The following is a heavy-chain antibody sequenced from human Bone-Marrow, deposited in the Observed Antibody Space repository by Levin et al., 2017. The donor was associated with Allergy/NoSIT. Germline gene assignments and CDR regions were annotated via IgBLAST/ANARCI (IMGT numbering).Heavy chain of an antibody. D-gene: IGHD6-6*01. CDR1: GFTFTNYW. CDR2: IKQDGSEK. V-gene: IGHV3-7*01. Sequence: GESLKISCAASGFTFTNYWMSWVRQAPGKGLEWVANIKQDGSEKYYVDSVKGRFTISRDNAKNSLYLQMNSLRVEDTSVYYCAREGIYSTSSRAQHWGQGTLVTVSS. CDR3: AREGIYSTSSRAQH. J-gene: IGHJ1*01.